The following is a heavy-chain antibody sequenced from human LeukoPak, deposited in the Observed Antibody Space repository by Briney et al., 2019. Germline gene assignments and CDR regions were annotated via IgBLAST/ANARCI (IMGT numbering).Heavy chain of an antibody. V-gene: IGHV3-7*03. CDR3: ARARSGSYSGFDY. CDR2: LKQDGSEK. CDR1: GFTFSSYW. D-gene: IGHD1-26*01. J-gene: IGHJ4*02. Sequence: PGGSLRLSCAASGFTFSSYWMSWVRQAPGKGLEWVANLKQDGSEKYYVDSVKGRFTIFRDNAKNSLYLQMNTLRDEDTAVYYCARARSGSYSGFDYWGQGTLVTVSS.